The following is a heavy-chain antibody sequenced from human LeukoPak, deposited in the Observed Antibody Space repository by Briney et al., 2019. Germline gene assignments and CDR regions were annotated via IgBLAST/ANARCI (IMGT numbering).Heavy chain of an antibody. CDR2: IVDSGGGT. CDR1: GFTFSSYA. D-gene: IGHD4-11*01. V-gene: IGHV3-23*01. J-gene: IGHJ4*02. CDR3: ARGYYSNYY. Sequence: GGSLRLSCAASGFTFSSYATSWVRQTPGKGLEWVSAIVDSGGGTYYADSVKGRFTISRDNSKNTLYLQMNSLRAEDTAVYYCARGYYSNYYWGQGTLVTVSS.